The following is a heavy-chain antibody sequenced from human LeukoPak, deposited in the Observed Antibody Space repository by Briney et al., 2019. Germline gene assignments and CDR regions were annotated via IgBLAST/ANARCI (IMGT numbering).Heavy chain of an antibody. CDR1: CDSISSSSYY. V-gene: IGHV4-39*01. CDR2: IHYSGST. J-gene: IGHJ5*02. CDR3: ARFSSGWYWFDP. D-gene: IGHD6-19*01. Sequence: PSETLSLTCTVSCDSISSSSYYWGWIRQPPGKGLEWIGSIHYSGSTYYNPSLKSRVTISVDTSKNQFSLKLSSVSAADTAVYYCARFSSGWYWFDPWGQGTLVTVSS.